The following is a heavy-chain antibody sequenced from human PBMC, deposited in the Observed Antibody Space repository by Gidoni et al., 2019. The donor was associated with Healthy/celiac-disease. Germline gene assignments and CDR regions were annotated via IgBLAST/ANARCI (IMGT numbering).Heavy chain of an antibody. CDR2: IRYDGSNK. Sequence: QVQLVESGGGVVQPGRSLRLSCAASGFTFSSSGMHWVRQAPGKGLEWVAFIRYDGSNKYYADSVKGRFTISRDNSKNTLYLQMNSLRAEDTAVYYCAKGTSSGWYFDYWGQGTLVTVSS. CDR3: AKGTSSGWYFDY. J-gene: IGHJ4*02. CDR1: GFTFSSSG. V-gene: IGHV3-30*02. D-gene: IGHD6-19*01.